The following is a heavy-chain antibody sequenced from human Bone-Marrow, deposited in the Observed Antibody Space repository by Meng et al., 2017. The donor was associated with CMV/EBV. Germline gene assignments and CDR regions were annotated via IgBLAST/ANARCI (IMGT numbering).Heavy chain of an antibody. D-gene: IGHD6-13*01. CDR3: ARISLEQQLVHGSWFDP. J-gene: IGHJ5*02. Sequence: SETLSLTCTVSGGSISSGDYYWSWIRQPPGKGLEWIGYIYYSGSTYYNPSLKSRVTISVDTSKNQFSLKLSSVTAADTALYYCARISLEQQLVHGSWFDPCGQGTLVTVSS. CDR1: GGSISSGDYY. CDR2: IYYSGST. V-gene: IGHV4-30-4*08.